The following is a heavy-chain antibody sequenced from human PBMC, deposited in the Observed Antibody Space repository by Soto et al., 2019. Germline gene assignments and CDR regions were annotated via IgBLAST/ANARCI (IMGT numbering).Heavy chain of an antibody. D-gene: IGHD2-15*01. J-gene: IGHJ3*01. V-gene: IGHV1-46*03. Sequence: QVVQSGAEVRKPGASVKVSCKASGYSFTTYDIHWLRQAPGQGLEWMAIINPNGGTTNYAQKFQGRVTVTRDMSASTVYLELSSLRSDDTAIYYCAAYCSGGGCPPGPWNWGRGTMVTVSS. CDR1: GYSFTTYD. CDR2: INPNGGTT. CDR3: AAYCSGGGCPPGPWN.